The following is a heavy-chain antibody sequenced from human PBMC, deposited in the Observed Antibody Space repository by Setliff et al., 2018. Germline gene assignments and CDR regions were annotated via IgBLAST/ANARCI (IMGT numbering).Heavy chain of an antibody. D-gene: IGHD2-2*02. V-gene: IGHV3-48*01. CDR3: ARSSAPIKRDYMDV. CDR1: GFTFSSYS. Sequence: PGGSLRLSCAASGFTFSSYSMNWVRQAPGKGLEWLSYISSSSTTIYYADSVKGRFTVSRDNAKNSLYLQMNSLRADDAAVYYCARSSAPIKRDYMDVWGKGTTVTV. J-gene: IGHJ6*03. CDR2: ISSSSTTI.